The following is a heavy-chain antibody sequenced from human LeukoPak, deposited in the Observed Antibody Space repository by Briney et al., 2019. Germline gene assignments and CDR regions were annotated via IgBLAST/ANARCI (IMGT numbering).Heavy chain of an antibody. D-gene: IGHD3-22*01. CDR2: ISYDGSNK. V-gene: IGHV3-30*18. CDR1: GFTFSTYA. CDR3: AKVRGDSSGYYYLGTDDAFDI. Sequence: GGPLRLSFQPSGFTFSTYAIHGVRQAPAKGRGWLAFISYDGSNKYYADSVKGRFTISRDNSKNTLYLQMNSLRAEDTAVYYCAKVRGDSSGYYYLGTDDAFDIWGQGTMVTVSS. J-gene: IGHJ3*02.